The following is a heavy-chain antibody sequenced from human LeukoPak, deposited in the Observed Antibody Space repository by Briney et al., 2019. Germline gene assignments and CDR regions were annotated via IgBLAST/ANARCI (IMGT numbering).Heavy chain of an antibody. D-gene: IGHD2-15*01. CDR1: GFTFSNAW. J-gene: IGHJ4*02. CDR3: TTEVGAALFDY. V-gene: IGHV3-15*07. Sequence: GGSLRLSCAAPGFTFSNAWMNWVRQAPGKGLEWVGRIKSKTDGGTIDYAAPVKGRFTISRDDSKNTLYLQMNSLKTEDTAVYYCTTEVGAALFDYWGQGTLVTVSS. CDR2: IKSKTDGGTI.